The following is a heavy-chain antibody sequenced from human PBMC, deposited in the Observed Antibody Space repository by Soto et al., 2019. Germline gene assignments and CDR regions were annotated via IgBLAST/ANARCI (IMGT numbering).Heavy chain of an antibody. CDR2: IIPIFGTA. D-gene: IGHD3-10*01. Sequence: QVQLVQSGAEVKKPGSSVKVSCKASGGTFSSYAISWVRQAPGQGLEWMGGIIPIFGTANYAQKFQGRVTIPADESTSTADMELSSLRPEDTAVHYCARAGRSRTLWYFQHLGQGSLVTVSS. CDR3: ARAGRSRTLWYFQH. V-gene: IGHV1-69*01. J-gene: IGHJ1*01. CDR1: GGTFSSYA.